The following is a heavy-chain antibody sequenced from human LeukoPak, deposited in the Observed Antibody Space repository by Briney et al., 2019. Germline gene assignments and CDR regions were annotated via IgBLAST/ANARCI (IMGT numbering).Heavy chain of an antibody. CDR1: GVPISSSNSY. D-gene: IGHD3/OR15-3a*01. Sequence: SETLSLTCAVSGVPISSSNSYWGWIRQPPGKGLEWIGSIYYSGNTYYNASLKSQVSISIDTSKNQFSLRLTSVTAADTAVYYCARQTGSGLFILPGGQGTLVTVSS. CDR2: IYYSGNT. V-gene: IGHV4-39*01. J-gene: IGHJ4*02. CDR3: ARQTGSGLFILP.